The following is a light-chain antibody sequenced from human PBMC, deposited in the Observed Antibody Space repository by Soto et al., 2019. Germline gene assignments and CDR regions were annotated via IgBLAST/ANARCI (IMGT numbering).Light chain of an antibody. Sequence: QSVLTQPASVSGSPGQSITISCTGSSSDIGGYKYVSWYQQHPGKAPKLIIYEVSSRPSGVSNRFSGSKSGNTASLTISGLQDDDEADYYCCSYAGEYKYVFGSGTKVTAL. CDR2: EVS. J-gene: IGLJ1*01. CDR3: CSYAGEYKYV. V-gene: IGLV2-14*01. CDR1: SSDIGGYKY.